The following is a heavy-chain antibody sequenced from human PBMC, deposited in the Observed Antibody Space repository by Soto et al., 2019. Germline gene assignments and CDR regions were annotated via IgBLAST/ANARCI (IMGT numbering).Heavy chain of an antibody. CDR3: ARVRYYYGSGVGAFYYYGMDV. CDR1: GSTFSSYS. J-gene: IGHJ6*02. D-gene: IGHD3-10*01. V-gene: IGHV3-48*02. Sequence: PGGSLRLSCAASGSTFSSYSMNWVRQAPGKGLEWVSYISSSSSTIYYADSVKGRFTISRDNAKNSLYLQMNSLRDEDTAVYYCARVRYYYGSGVGAFYYYGMDVWGQGTTVTVSS. CDR2: ISSSSSTI.